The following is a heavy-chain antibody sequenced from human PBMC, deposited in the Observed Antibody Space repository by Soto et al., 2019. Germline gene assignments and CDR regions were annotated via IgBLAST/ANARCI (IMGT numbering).Heavy chain of an antibody. V-gene: IGHV3-30-3*01. D-gene: IGHD3-16*02. CDR3: ARSRLDMIAFGGVIANRGDGMDV. Sequence: GGSLRLSCAASGFTFSSYAMHWVRQAPGKGLEWVAVISYDGSNKYYADSVKGRFTISRDNSKNTLYLQMNSLRAEDTAVYYCARSRLDMIAFGGVIANRGDGMDVWGQGTTVTVSS. J-gene: IGHJ6*02. CDR2: ISYDGSNK. CDR1: GFTFSSYA.